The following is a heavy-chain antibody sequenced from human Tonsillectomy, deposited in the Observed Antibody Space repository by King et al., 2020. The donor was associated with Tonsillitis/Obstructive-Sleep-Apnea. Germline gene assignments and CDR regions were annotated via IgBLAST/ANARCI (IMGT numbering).Heavy chain of an antibody. CDR2: FKSKTDGGTT. V-gene: IGHV3-15*07. J-gene: IGHJ3*02. Sequence: VQLVESGGGLVKPGGSLRLSCAASGFTFSNAWMNWVRQAPGKGLEWVGRFKSKTDGGTTDYAAPVKGRFTISRDDSKNTLYLQMNSLKTEDTAVYYCTTSNLYYYDSSGYYDDAFDIWGQGTMVTVSS. CDR1: GFTFSNAW. CDR3: TTSNLYYYDSSGYYDDAFDI. D-gene: IGHD3-22*01.